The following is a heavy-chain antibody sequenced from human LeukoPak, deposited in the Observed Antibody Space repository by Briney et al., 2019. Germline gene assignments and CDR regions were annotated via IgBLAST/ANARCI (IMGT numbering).Heavy chain of an antibody. CDR2: VDPDGSGK. Sequence: PGGSLRLSCAASGFTISSYWMNWVRQAPGKGLEWVANVDPDGSGKYYIDSVKGRFTVSRDNAKNSLYLQMNSLRAEDTAVYYCARFAGSGSYYIDYWGQGTLVTVSS. V-gene: IGHV3-7*03. CDR1: GFTISSYW. D-gene: IGHD3-10*01. J-gene: IGHJ4*02. CDR3: ARFAGSGSYYIDY.